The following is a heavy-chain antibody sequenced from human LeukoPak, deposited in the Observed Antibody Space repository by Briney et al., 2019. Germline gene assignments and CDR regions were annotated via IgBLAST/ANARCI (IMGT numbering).Heavy chain of an antibody. CDR1: GGTFSSYA. CDR3: ARDPYYYDSSGYAFDI. Sequence: SVKVSCKASGGTFSSYAISWVRQAPGQGLEWMGGIIPIFGTANYAQKFQGRVTITADESTSTAYMELSSLRPEDTAVYYCARDPYYYDSSGYAFDIWGQGTMVTVSS. CDR2: IIPIFGTA. D-gene: IGHD3-22*01. V-gene: IGHV1-69*13. J-gene: IGHJ3*02.